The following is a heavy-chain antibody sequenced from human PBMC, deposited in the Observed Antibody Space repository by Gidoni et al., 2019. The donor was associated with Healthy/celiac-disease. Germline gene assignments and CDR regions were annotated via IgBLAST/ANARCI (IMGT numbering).Heavy chain of an antibody. CDR1: VFSFSRFW. Sequence: EVQLVESGGGLVQPGGSLRLSCAPSVFSFSRFWMIWVRQAPGKGLEWVDNIKQDGSEKYHVDYVKGRFTIYRDNAKNSLYRKMSSLRAEDTAVYYWARAVWYDESSSPPSWYFQHWGQGTLVTVSS. CDR3: ARAVWYDESSSPPSWYFQH. V-gene: IGHV3-7*01. D-gene: IGHD3-22*01. CDR2: IKQDGSEK. J-gene: IGHJ1*01.